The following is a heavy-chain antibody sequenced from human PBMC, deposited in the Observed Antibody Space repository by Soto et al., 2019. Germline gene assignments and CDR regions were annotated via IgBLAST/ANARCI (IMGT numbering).Heavy chain of an antibody. D-gene: IGHD6-6*01. Sequence: QVQLEESGGSVVQPGRSLRLSCAASGFTFRTYGMHWVRQAAGKGLEWLALISNSGTDAYYADSVKGRFTISRDNSKNTLFLQMNSLRAEDTAVYYCATLSVTARPFDYWGQGTQVTVSS. CDR3: ATLSVTARPFDY. V-gene: IGHV3-30*03. CDR2: ISNSGTDA. CDR1: GFTFRTYG. J-gene: IGHJ4*02.